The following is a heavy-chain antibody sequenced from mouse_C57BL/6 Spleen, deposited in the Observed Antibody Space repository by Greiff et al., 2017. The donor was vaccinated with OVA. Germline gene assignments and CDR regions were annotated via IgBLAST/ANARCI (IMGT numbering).Heavy chain of an antibody. Sequence: EVKVVESGGGLVKPGGSLKLSCAASGFTFSDYGMHWVRQAPEKGLEWVAYISSGSSTIYYADTVKGRFTISRDNAKNTLFLQMTSLRSEDTAMYYCARDSGSSLDYWGQGTTLTVSS. J-gene: IGHJ2*01. V-gene: IGHV5-17*01. CDR3: ARDSGSSLDY. CDR1: GFTFSDYG. D-gene: IGHD1-1*01. CDR2: ISSGSSTI.